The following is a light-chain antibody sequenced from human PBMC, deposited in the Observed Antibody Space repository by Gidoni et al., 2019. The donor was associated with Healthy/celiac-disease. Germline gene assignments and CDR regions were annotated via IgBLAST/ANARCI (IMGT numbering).Light chain of an antibody. Sequence: DIQMTQSPSSLSASVGDRVTITCRASQSISRYLNWYQQKPGKAPKLLISAASSLQSGVPSRFSGSGSGTDFTLTISSLQPEDFATYYCQQSYSTPSITFXQXTRLEIK. CDR1: QSISRY. J-gene: IGKJ5*01. V-gene: IGKV1-39*01. CDR3: QQSYSTPSIT. CDR2: AAS.